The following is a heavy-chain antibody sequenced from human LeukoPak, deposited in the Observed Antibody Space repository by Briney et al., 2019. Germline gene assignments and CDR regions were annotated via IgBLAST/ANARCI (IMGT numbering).Heavy chain of an antibody. Sequence: PSQTLSLTCTVSGDSISSGSYYWSWIRQPAGKGLEWIGRIYTSGSTNYNPSLKSRVTISVDTSKNQFSLKLSSVTAADTAVYYCARLWVEGYDSSGYYFDYWGQGTLVTVSS. J-gene: IGHJ4*02. CDR3: ARLWVEGYDSSGYYFDY. CDR2: IYTSGST. V-gene: IGHV4-61*02. CDR1: GDSISSGSYY. D-gene: IGHD3-22*01.